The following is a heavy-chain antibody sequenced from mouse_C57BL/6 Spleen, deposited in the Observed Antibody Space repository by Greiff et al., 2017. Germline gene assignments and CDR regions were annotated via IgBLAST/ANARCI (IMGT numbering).Heavy chain of an antibody. V-gene: IGHV1-50*01. CDR1: GYTFTSYW. CDR3: ARFHDYDVDY. D-gene: IGHD2-4*01. J-gene: IGHJ4*01. Sequence: VQLQQPGAELVKPGASVKLSCKASGYTFTSYWMQWVKQRPGQGLEWIGEIDPSDSYTNYNQKFKGKATLTVDTSSSTAYMQLSSLTSEDSAVYYCARFHDYDVDYWGQGTSVTVSS. CDR2: IDPSDSYT.